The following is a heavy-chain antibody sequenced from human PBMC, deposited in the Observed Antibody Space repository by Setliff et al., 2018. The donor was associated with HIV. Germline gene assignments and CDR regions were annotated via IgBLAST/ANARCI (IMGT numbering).Heavy chain of an antibody. CDR3: ARDRPGVDCTKTSCYASFDH. Sequence: ASVKVSCKASGYTFTGYYLHWVRQAPGQGLEWMGWINPNSGGTNSAQNFQGRVTITADESTSTAYMELSSLRSEDTAVYYCARDRPGVDCTKTSCYASFDHWGQGTLVTVSS. J-gene: IGHJ4*02. V-gene: IGHV1-2*02. D-gene: IGHD2-2*01. CDR2: INPNSGGT. CDR1: GYTFTGYY.